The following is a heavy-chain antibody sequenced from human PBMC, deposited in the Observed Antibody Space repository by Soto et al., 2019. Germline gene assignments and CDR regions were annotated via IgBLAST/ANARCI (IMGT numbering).Heavy chain of an antibody. CDR2: IYYSGSA. CDR1: GGSINSGGYY. CDR3: ARLPLADYGGIFDP. V-gene: IGHV4-31*03. J-gene: IGHJ5*02. D-gene: IGHD4-17*01. Sequence: ASETLSLTCTVSGGSINSGGYYWTWIRQHPGKGLEWIGYIYYSGSANYNPSLKSRITISIDTSKNQFSLKLSSVTAADTAVYYCARLPLADYGGIFDPWGQGTLVTVSS.